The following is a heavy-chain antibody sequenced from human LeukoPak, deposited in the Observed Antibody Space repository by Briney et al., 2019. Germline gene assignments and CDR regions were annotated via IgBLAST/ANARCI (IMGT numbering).Heavy chain of an antibody. D-gene: IGHD3-10*01. CDR1: GGSFSGYY. CDR3: ARGSRYYGSGSYPIKRRCYFDY. Sequence: PSETLSLTCAVYGGSFSGYYWSWIRQPPAKGLEWIGEINHSGSTNYNPSLKSRVTISVDTSKNQFSLKLSSVTAADTAVYYCARGSRYYGSGSYPIKRRCYFDYWGQGTLVTVSS. CDR2: INHSGST. J-gene: IGHJ4*02. V-gene: IGHV4-34*01.